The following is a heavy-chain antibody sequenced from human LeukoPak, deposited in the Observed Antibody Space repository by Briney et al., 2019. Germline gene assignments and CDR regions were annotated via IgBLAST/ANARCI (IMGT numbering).Heavy chain of an antibody. CDR1: GGSFSGYY. CDR3: ARPSYYDNAFDI. CDR2: IYYSGST. Sequence: SETLSLTCAVYGGSFSGYYWSWIRQPPGKGLEWIGYIYYSGSTNYNPSLKSRVTISVDTSKNQFSLKLSSVTAADTAVYYCARPSYYDNAFDIWGQGTMVTVSS. J-gene: IGHJ3*02. V-gene: IGHV4-59*08. D-gene: IGHD3-22*01.